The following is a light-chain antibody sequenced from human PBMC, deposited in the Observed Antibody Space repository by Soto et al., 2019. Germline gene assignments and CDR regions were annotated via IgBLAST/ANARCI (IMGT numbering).Light chain of an antibody. CDR3: LLSYSGGDVV. Sequence: QAVVTQEPSLTVSPGGTVTLTCGSSTGPVTSGHFPYWFQQKPAQAPRTLIYDTNNKHSWTPARFSGSLLGGKAALTLSGALPEDEADYSCLLSYSGGDVVFGGGTKLTVL. V-gene: IGLV7-46*01. J-gene: IGLJ2*01. CDR2: DTN. CDR1: TGPVTSGHF.